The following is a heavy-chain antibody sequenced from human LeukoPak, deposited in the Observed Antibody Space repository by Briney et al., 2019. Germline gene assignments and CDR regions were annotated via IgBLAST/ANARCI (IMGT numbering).Heavy chain of an antibody. V-gene: IGHV3-74*01. Sequence: XASGFTFSXXXXXWVXXAPGXXXVXXXRVNSDGSSPSYADSVKGRFTISRDNAKNTLYLQMNSLRAEDTAVYYCASLYCSSTSCFDWGQGTLVTVSS. D-gene: IGHD2-2*01. CDR1: GFTFSXXX. CDR3: ASLYCSSTSCFD. J-gene: IGHJ4*02. CDR2: VNSDGSSP.